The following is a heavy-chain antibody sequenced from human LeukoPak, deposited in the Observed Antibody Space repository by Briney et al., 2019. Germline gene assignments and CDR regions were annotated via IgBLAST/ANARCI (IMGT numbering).Heavy chain of an antibody. CDR1: GGSFSGYY. CDR2: INHSGST. Sequence: PSETLSLTCAVYGGSFSGYYWSWIRQPPGKGLEWIGEINHSGSTNYNPSLKSRVTISVDTSKNQFPLKLSSVTAADTAVYYCASGGCSSTSCYSPWFDPWGQGTLVTVSS. D-gene: IGHD2-2*01. CDR3: ASGGCSSTSCYSPWFDP. V-gene: IGHV4-34*01. J-gene: IGHJ5*02.